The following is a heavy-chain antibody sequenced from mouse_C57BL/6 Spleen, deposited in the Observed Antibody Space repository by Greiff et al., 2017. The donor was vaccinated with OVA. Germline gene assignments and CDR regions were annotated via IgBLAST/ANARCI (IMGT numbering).Heavy chain of an antibody. CDR2: INYDGSST. J-gene: IGHJ4*01. Sequence: EVKVVESEGGLVQPGSSMKLSCTASGFTFSDYYMAWVRQVPAKGLEWVANINYDGSSTYYLDSLKSRFIISRDNAKNILYLQMSSLKSEDTATDYCAREGTTPYAMDYWGQGTSVTVSS. V-gene: IGHV5-16*01. CDR1: GFTFSDYY. D-gene: IGHD1-1*01. CDR3: AREGTTPYAMDY.